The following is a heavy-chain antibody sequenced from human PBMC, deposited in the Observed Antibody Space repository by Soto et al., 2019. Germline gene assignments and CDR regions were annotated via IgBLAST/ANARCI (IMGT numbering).Heavy chain of an antibody. J-gene: IGHJ6*02. CDR2: IYYRSKWFH. V-gene: IGHV6-1*01. Sequence: LSLTCVISGDSVSSNGACWNWIRQSPSRGLQWLGRIYYRSKWFHDYAASVESRMAINPDTSRNQFSLQLNYVTPEDTAVYYCARVHCSAGTCLDGLDFWGQGTTVTVSS. CDR3: ARVHCSAGTCLDGLDF. CDR1: GDSVSSNGAC. D-gene: IGHD2-15*01.